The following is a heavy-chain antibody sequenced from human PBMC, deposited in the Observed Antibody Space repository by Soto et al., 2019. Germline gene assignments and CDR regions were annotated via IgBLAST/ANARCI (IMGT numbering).Heavy chain of an antibody. V-gene: IGHV4-61*01. Sequence: QVQLQESGPGLVKPSETLSLTCTVSGGSVSSGSYYWSWIRQHPGKGLEWIGYIYYSGSTNYNPSPKSRVTISGDTSKKQFSPKLSSVTAADTAVYYCAREDYGDCFDYWGQGTLVTVSS. CDR3: AREDYGDCFDY. D-gene: IGHD4-17*01. CDR1: GGSVSSGSYY. J-gene: IGHJ4*02. CDR2: IYYSGST.